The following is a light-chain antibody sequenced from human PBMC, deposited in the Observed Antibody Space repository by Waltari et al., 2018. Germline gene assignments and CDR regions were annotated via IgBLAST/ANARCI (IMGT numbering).Light chain of an antibody. J-gene: IGLJ1*01. V-gene: IGLV2-11*01. CDR1: SSDVGTYDR. CDR2: DVS. CDR3: CSYAGAYTYV. Sequence: QSALTQPRSVSGSPGQSVTISCTGTSSDVGTYDRVSWYQQSPGKAPKLMIYDVSKRPSGVPSLFSGSKSGNTASLTISGLQAEDEADYYCCSYAGAYTYVFGTGTKVTVL.